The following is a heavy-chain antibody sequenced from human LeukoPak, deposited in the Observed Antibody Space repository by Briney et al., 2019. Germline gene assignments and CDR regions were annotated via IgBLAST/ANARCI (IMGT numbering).Heavy chain of an antibody. V-gene: IGHV3-21*01. CDR2: ISSSSSYI. J-gene: IGHJ4*02. CDR3: ARGSTNYYDSSDIFDY. CDR1: GFTFSSYS. Sequence: GGSLRLSCAASGFTFSSYSMNWVRQAPGKGLEWVSSISSSSSYIYYADSVKGRFTISRDNAKHSLYLQMNSLRAEHTAVYYCARGSTNYYDSSDIFDYWAREPWSPSPQ. D-gene: IGHD3-22*01.